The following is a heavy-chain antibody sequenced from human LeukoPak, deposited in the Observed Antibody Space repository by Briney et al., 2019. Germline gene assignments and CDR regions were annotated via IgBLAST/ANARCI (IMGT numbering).Heavy chain of an antibody. Sequence: QAGGSLRLSCAASGFTFSSYGMHWVRQAPGKGLEWVAVISYDGSNKYYADSVKGRFTISRDNSKNTLYLQMNSLRAEDTAVYYCAGSSGYYLSYWGQGTLVTVSS. CDR1: GFTFSSYG. J-gene: IGHJ4*02. V-gene: IGHV3-30*03. CDR3: AGSSGYYLSY. D-gene: IGHD3-22*01. CDR2: ISYDGSNK.